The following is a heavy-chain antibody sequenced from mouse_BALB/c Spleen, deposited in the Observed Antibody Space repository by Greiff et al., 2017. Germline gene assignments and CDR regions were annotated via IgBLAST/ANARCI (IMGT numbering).Heavy chain of an antibody. D-gene: IGHD2-4*01. Sequence: EVQLQESGPGLVKPSQSLSLTCSVTGYSITSGYYWNWIRQFPGNKLEWMGYISYDGSNNYNPSLKNRISITRDTSKNQFFLKLNSVTTEDTATYYCAGDYDGYWYFDVWGAGTTVTVSS. J-gene: IGHJ1*01. V-gene: IGHV3-6*02. CDR1: GYSITSGYY. CDR3: AGDYDGYWYFDV. CDR2: ISYDGSN.